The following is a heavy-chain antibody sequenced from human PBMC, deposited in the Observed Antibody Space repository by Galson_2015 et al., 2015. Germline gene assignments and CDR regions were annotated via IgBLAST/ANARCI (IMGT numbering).Heavy chain of an antibody. V-gene: IGHV3-30*18. J-gene: IGHJ4*02. CDR2: ISYDGSNK. Sequence: SLRLSCAASGFTFSSYGMHWVRQAPGKGLEWVAVISYDGSNKYYADSVKGRFTISRDNSKNTLYLQMNSLRAEDTAVYYCAKNREVGATMATSYWGQGTLVTVSS. CDR1: GFTFSSYG. CDR3: AKNREVGATMATSY. D-gene: IGHD1-26*01.